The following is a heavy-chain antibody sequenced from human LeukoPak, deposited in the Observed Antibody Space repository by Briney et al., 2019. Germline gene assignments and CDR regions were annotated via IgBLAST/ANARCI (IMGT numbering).Heavy chain of an antibody. CDR2: IDYSGNT. CDR3: EGSGNYNAAFDI. CDR1: GDASSRSRYY. J-gene: IGHJ3*02. D-gene: IGHD3-10*01. V-gene: IGHV4-39*07. Sequence: KPSETLSLTCTVSGDASSRSRYYWGWIRQSPGKGLEWIGSIDYSGNTDYNPSLKSRVSLSVDTSKKQFSLKLNSVTAADMAVYYCEGSGNYNAAFDIWGQGTMVTVSS.